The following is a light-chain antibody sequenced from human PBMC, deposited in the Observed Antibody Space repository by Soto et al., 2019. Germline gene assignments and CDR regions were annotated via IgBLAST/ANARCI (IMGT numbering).Light chain of an antibody. V-gene: IGLV1-47*01. CDR3: AAWDGGLSGRV. J-gene: IGLJ3*02. CDR1: TSNIGSKY. CDR2: RNN. Sequence: QSVLTQPPSASGPPGQRVAIPCSGSTSNIGSKYVYWYQQLPGTAPKLLIYRNNQRPSGVPDRFSGSKYGTSASLAISGLRSEDEADYYCAAWDGGLSGRVFGGGTKLTVL.